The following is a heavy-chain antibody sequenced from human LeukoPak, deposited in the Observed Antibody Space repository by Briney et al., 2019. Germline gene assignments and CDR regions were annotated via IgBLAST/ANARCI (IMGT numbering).Heavy chain of an antibody. V-gene: IGHV4-59*08. D-gene: IGHD5-18*01. CDR3: ARTDGKQLPPRF. CDR1: RGSISSSY. J-gene: IGHJ4*02. Sequence: SETLSLTCTVSRGSISSSYWSWIRQPPGKGLEWIAYIYYSGSTNYNPSLKSRVTISVDTSKNQFSLKLSSVTAADTAVYFCARTDGKQLPPRFWGQGTLVTVSS. CDR2: IYYSGST.